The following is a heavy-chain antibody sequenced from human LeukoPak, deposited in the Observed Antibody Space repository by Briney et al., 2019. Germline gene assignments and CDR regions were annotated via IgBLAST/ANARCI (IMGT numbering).Heavy chain of an antibody. CDR3: ANSLPYYYDSSGYYL. V-gene: IGHV3-23*01. Sequence: GGSLRLSCAASGFTFSSYAMSWVRQAPGKGLEWVSAISGSGGSTYYADSVRGRFTISRDNSKNTLYLQMNSLRAEDTAVYYCANSLPYYYDSSGYYLWGQGTLVTVSS. CDR2: ISGSGGST. CDR1: GFTFSSYA. D-gene: IGHD3-22*01. J-gene: IGHJ5*02.